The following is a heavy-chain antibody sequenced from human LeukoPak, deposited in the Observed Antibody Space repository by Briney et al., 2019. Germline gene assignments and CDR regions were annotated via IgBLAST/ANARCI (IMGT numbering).Heavy chain of an antibody. J-gene: IGHJ4*02. CDR2: INPSGGST. V-gene: IGHV1-46*01. D-gene: IGHD4-17*01. CDR3: ARDLGDYGDLFDY. Sequence: ASVKVSCKAFGYTFTSNYMHWVRQAPGQGLEWMGIINPSGGSTSYAQKFQGRVTMTRDMSTSTVYMELSSLRSEDTAVYYCARDLGDYGDLFDYWAREPWSPSPQ. CDR1: GYTFTSNY.